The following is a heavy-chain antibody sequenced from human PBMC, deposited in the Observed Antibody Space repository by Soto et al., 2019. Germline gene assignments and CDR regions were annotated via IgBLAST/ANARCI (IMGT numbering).Heavy chain of an antibody. V-gene: IGHV1-2*04. CDR2: INPNSGGT. D-gene: IGHD5-18*01. J-gene: IGHJ6*02. CDR1: GYTFTGYY. Sequence: QVQLVQSGAEVKKPGASVKVSCKASGYTFTGYYMHWVRQAPGQGLEWMGWINPNSGGTNYAQKFQGWVTMTRDTSISTAYMEPSRLRSDDTAVYYCARDGVQGGYNYPYGMDVWGQGTTVTVSS. CDR3: ARDGVQGGYNYPYGMDV.